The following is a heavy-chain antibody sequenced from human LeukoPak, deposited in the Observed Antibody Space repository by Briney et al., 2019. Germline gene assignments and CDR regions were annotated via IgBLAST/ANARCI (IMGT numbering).Heavy chain of an antibody. Sequence: GGSLRLPCAASGLTFDVYAVHWVRHAPGKGLEWVSGITWSNGEIAYADSVKGRFTISRDNAKMYLQMNSLRTEDTAVYYCAKSLRNGSGWASDYWGQGTLVTVSS. J-gene: IGHJ4*02. D-gene: IGHD6-19*01. V-gene: IGHV3-9*01. CDR2: ITWSNGEI. CDR1: GLTFDVYA. CDR3: AKSLRNGSGWASDY.